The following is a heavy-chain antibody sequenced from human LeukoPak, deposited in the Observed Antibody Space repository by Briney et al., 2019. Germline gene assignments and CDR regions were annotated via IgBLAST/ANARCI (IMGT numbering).Heavy chain of an antibody. V-gene: IGHV3-72*01. CDR3: ARAYYYDSSGYSYYFDY. Sequence: LPGVSLRLYCAASGFTFSDHYMDWLRQAPGNGLEWVGRPRNKANSYTTEYAASVKGRFTISRDDSKNSLYMQMNSLKTEDTAVYYCARAYYYDSSGYSYYFDYWGQGTLVTVSS. CDR2: PRNKANSYTT. J-gene: IGHJ4*02. CDR1: GFTFSDHY. D-gene: IGHD3-22*01.